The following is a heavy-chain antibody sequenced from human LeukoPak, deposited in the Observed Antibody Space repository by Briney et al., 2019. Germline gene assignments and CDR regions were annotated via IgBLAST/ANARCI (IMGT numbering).Heavy chain of an antibody. Sequence: ESGPALAKPTQTLTLTCTFSGFSLTTTRMSVSWIRQPPGKALEWLARIDWDDDKYYSTSLKTRLTISKDTSKNQVVLTLTNLDPVDTATYYCARTSFYTSGSYYLALFGPWGQGTQVTVSS. CDR1: GFSLTTTRMS. J-gene: IGHJ5*02. CDR2: IDWDDDK. CDR3: ARTSFYTSGSYYLALFGP. V-gene: IGHV2-70*11. D-gene: IGHD3-10*01.